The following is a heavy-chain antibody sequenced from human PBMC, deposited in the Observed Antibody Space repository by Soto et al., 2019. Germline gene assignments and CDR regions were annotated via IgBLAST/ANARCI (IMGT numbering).Heavy chain of an antibody. CDR3: ARDEGGYDILTGYYKAHHFDQ. J-gene: IGHJ4*02. D-gene: IGHD3-9*01. V-gene: IGHV1-18*01. Sequence: ASVKVSCTVSGYTLTELSMHWVRQAPGQGLEWMGAISPHNRNTNYAEKFRGRVTMTTDTSTTTAYMELRSLRSDDTAVYYCARDEGGYDILTGYYKAHHFDQWGQGALVTVSS. CDR1: GYTLTELS. CDR2: ISPHNRNT.